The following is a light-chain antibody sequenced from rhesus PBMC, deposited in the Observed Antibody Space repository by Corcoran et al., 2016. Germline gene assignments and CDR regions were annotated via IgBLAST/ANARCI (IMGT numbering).Light chain of an antibody. V-gene: IGKV1-21*01. CDR1: QGISSW. Sequence: DIQMTQSPSSLSASVGDRVTITCRASQGISSWLAWYQQKPGKAPKLMIYKESSRQSGVPSRFSGSGSGTVFTLTISSLPPEDFATYYCQQYNSAPWTFGLGTKVEIK. CDR3: QQYNSAPWT. CDR2: KES. J-gene: IGKJ1*01.